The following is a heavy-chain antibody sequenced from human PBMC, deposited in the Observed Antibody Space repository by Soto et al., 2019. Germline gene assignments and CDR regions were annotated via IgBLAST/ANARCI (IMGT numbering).Heavy chain of an antibody. CDR3: ASRIAVAGRVGVSDFDY. CDR1: GGTFSSYA. Sequence: QVQLVQSGAEVKKPGSSVKVSCKASGGTFSSYAISWVRQAPGQGLEWMGGIIPIFGTANYAQKFQGRVTITADESTSTAYMELSSLRSEDTAVYYCASRIAVAGRVGVSDFDYWGQGTLVTVSS. D-gene: IGHD6-19*01. CDR2: IIPIFGTA. V-gene: IGHV1-69*01. J-gene: IGHJ4*02.